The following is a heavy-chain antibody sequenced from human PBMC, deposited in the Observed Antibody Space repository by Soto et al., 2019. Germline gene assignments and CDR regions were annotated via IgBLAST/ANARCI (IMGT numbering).Heavy chain of an antibody. CDR1: GGSITSFY. CDR3: TRGSSGWFPRPLDY. V-gene: IGHV4-59*01. D-gene: IGHD6-19*01. Sequence: QVQLRESGPGLVKPSETLSLTCTVSGGSITSFYWSWVRQPPGEGLEWIGYIYYNGNTNYNPSLKSRVTISVDTSKNQFSLNLSSVTAADTAVYYCTRGSSGWFPRPLDYWGQGTLVTVSS. CDR2: IYYNGNT. J-gene: IGHJ4*02.